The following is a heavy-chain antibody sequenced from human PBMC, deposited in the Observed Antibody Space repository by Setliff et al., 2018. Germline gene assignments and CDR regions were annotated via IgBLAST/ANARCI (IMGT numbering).Heavy chain of an antibody. Sequence: SETLSLTCSVSGGSISSYYWNWIRQPAGKGLEWIGRIYTTWSTNYNPSLKSRVTISLDTSNNQFSLKVTSVTAADTGIYYCARGRNVAARLLDSWGQGARVTVSS. CDR2: IYTTWST. J-gene: IGHJ4*02. CDR3: ARGRNVAARLLDS. CDR1: GGSISSYY. D-gene: IGHD6-6*01. V-gene: IGHV4-4*07.